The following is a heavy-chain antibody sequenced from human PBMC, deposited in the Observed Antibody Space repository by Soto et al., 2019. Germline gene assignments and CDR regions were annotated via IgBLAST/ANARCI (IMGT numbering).Heavy chain of an antibody. D-gene: IGHD2-15*01. CDR3: ARGDCVGGTCYSLEGSFYYYMDV. Sequence: EVQLVESGGGLVQPGGSLRLSCVASGFTFSNYWMYWVRQAPGEGLVWVSRINSDGSVSSYADSVKGRLTISRDNVKNTLDLQMDSLRAEDTAVYYCARGDCVGGTCYSLEGSFYYYMDVWGKGTTVTVFS. V-gene: IGHV3-74*01. J-gene: IGHJ6*03. CDR2: INSDGSVS. CDR1: GFTFSNYW.